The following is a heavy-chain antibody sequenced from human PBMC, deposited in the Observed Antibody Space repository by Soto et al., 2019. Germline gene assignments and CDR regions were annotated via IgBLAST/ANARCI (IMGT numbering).Heavy chain of an antibody. V-gene: IGHV4-34*01. Sequence: SETLSLTCTVYGGSFSGYYWSWIRQPPGKGLEWIGEINHSGSTNYNPSLKSRVTISVDTSKNQFSLRLSSVTAADTAVYYCARVRGSGSYYVYYYGMDVWGQGTTVTVSS. CDR2: INHSGST. J-gene: IGHJ6*02. CDR1: GGSFSGYY. CDR3: ARVRGSGSYYVYYYGMDV. D-gene: IGHD3-10*01.